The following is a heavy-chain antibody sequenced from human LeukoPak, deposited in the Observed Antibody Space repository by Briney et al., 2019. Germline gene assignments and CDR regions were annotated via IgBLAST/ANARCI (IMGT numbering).Heavy chain of an antibody. CDR3: ARGGKDIAVAEDYFDY. CDR1: GGSISSYY. J-gene: IGHJ4*02. D-gene: IGHD6-19*01. Sequence: SETLSLTCTVSGGSISSYYWSWIRQPPGKGLEWIGYIYYSGSTNYNPSLKSRVTISVDTSKNQFSLKLSSVTAADTAVYYCARGGKDIAVAEDYFDYWGQGTLVTVSS. V-gene: IGHV4-59*08. CDR2: IYYSGST.